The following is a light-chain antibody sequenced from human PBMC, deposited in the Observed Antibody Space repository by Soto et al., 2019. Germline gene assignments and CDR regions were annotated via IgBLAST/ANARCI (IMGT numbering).Light chain of an antibody. CDR2: KAS. CDR1: QSIENW. CDR3: QQYESFPRT. J-gene: IGKJ1*01. V-gene: IGKV1-5*03. Sequence: DNQMTQSPSTLSASVGDRVIITCRASQSIENWLAWYQQKPGKAPKLFILKASTLEIGVPSRFSGSGSGTEFTLSISSLQPDDFATYFCQQYESFPRTFGQGTKVEIK.